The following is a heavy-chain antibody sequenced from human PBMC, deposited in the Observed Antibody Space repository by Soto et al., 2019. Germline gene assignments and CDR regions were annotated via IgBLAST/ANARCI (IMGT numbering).Heavy chain of an antibody. Sequence: ASVKVSCKASGYTFTSYGISWVRQAPGQGLEWMGWISAYNGNTNYAQKLQGRVTMTTDTSTSTAYMELRSLRSDDTAVYYCARDIRVIVVVPAAPEGYYYYYYGMDVWGQGTTVTVSS. CDR2: ISAYNGNT. CDR1: GYTFTSYG. V-gene: IGHV1-18*04. CDR3: ARDIRVIVVVPAAPEGYYYYYYGMDV. J-gene: IGHJ6*02. D-gene: IGHD2-2*01.